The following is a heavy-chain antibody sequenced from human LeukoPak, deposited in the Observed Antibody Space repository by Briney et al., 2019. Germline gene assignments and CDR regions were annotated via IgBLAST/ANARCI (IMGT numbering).Heavy chain of an antibody. J-gene: IGHJ1*01. D-gene: IGHD3-22*01. V-gene: IGHV4-31*01. CDR3: ASVSYDNSLQH. Sequence: TLSLTCTVSGGSISSGGYFWSCIRQHPGRGLERIGYIYYSGSTYYNPSLKGAVTISVDTSKNQFSLRLTSVTAADTAIYYCASVSYDNSLQHWVQGTLATVTS. CDR2: IYYSGST. CDR1: GGSISSGGYF.